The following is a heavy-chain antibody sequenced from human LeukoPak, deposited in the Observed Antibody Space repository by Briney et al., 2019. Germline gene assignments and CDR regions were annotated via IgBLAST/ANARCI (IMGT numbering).Heavy chain of an antibody. D-gene: IGHD3-10*01. V-gene: IGHV4-38-2*01. Sequence: SETLSLTCAVPGFSFSSDKYWGWIRQPPGKGLGWIGSIYHTGSTYYNPSLKSRVTISVDTSKNQFALKLNSVTAADTAVYYCARLSYYYYYMDVWGRGTTVTVSS. CDR1: GFSFSSDKY. J-gene: IGHJ6*03. CDR2: IYHTGST. CDR3: ARLSYYYYYMDV.